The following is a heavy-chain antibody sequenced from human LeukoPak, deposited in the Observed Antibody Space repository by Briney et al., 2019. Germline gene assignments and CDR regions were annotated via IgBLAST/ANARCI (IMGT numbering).Heavy chain of an antibody. CDR1: GFTFSDYT. V-gene: IGHV3-21*01. J-gene: IGHJ4*01. CDR2: ISSGGTYK. Sequence: GGSLRLSCAASGFTFSDYTMNWVRQAPGKGLEWVSSISSGGTYKHYADSVKGRFTISRDNSKNTLYLQMNSLRAEDTAVYYCAKEEDSSGWRTFDYWGQEPWSPSPQ. CDR3: AKEEDSSGWRTFDY. D-gene: IGHD6-19*01.